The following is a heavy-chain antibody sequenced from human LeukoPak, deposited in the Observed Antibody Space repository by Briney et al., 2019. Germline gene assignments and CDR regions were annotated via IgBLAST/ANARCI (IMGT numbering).Heavy chain of an antibody. CDR2: ISYDGSNK. CDR1: GFTFSSYG. V-gene: IGHV3-30*18. D-gene: IGHD6-13*01. CDR3: AKDESAAGILYFDY. J-gene: IGHJ4*02. Sequence: GGSLRLSCAASGFTFSSYGMHWVRQAPGKGLEWVAVISYDGSNKYYADSVKGRFTISRDNSKNTLYLQMNSLRAEDTAVYYCAKDESAAGILYFDYWGQGTLVTVSS.